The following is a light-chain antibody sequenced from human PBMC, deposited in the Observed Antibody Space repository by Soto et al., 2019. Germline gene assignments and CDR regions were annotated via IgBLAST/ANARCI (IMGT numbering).Light chain of an antibody. CDR3: QQYNNWPLT. J-gene: IGKJ4*01. CDR1: QSVDND. Sequence: EIVMTQSPATLSVSPGDRATLSCRDSQSVDNDLAWYQQKPGQPPRLLIYDASTRATGIPARFSGSQSGTEFTLTISSLLSEDFAVYFCQQYNNWPLTFGGGTKVETK. CDR2: DAS. V-gene: IGKV3D-15*01.